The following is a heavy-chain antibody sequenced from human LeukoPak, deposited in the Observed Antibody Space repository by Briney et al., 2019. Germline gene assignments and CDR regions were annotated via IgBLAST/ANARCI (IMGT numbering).Heavy chain of an antibody. V-gene: IGHV4-31*03. CDR1: GGSVSSGSYY. D-gene: IGHD3-22*01. J-gene: IGHJ2*01. CDR3: ARESSSSGYLFPIRHWYFDL. CDR2: IYYSGST. Sequence: SETLSLTCTVSGGSVSSGSYYWSWIRQPPGKGLEWIGYIYYSGSTYYNPSLKSRVTISVDTSKNQFSLKLSSVTAADTAVYYCARESSSSGYLFPIRHWYFDLWGRGTLVTVSS.